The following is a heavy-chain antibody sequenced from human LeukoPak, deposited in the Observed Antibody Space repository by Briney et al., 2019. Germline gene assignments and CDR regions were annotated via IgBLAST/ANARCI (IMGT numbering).Heavy chain of an antibody. CDR2: ISSGNSYI. V-gene: IGHV3-21*01. Sequence: GGSLRLSCAASGFTFSSYNMNWVRQAPGKGLEWVSSISSGNSYIYYADSVKSRFTISRDNAKNSLYLQMNSLRAEDTALYHCASLTSSTSPFDLWGRGTLVTVSS. CDR1: GFTFSSYN. D-gene: IGHD2-2*01. J-gene: IGHJ2*01. CDR3: ASLTSSTSPFDL.